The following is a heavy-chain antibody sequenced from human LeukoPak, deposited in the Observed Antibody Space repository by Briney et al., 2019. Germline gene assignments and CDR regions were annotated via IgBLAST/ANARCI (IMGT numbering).Heavy chain of an antibody. J-gene: IGHJ4*02. V-gene: IGHV3-21*01. CDR2: ISSSSSYM. D-gene: IGHD4-11*01. CDR3: ARDYSNHYYFDY. Sequence: PGGSLRLSCAASGFTFRSYSVTWVRQAPGKGLEWVSSISSSSSYMYYADSVKGRFTISRDNAENSLYLQMNSLRAEDTAVYYCARDYSNHYYFDYWGQGTLVTVSS. CDR1: GFTFRSYS.